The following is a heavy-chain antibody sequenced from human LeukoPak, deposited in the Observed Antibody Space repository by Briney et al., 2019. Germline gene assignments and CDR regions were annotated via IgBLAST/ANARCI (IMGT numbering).Heavy chain of an antibody. D-gene: IGHD1-26*01. CDR1: GYSISSGYY. J-gene: IGHJ4*02. CDR2: IYHSGST. V-gene: IGHV4-38-2*01. CDR3: ARVVGATTNYFHF. Sequence: SETLSRTCAVSGYSISSGYYWGWIRQPPGKGLEWIGSIYHSGSTSYNPSLKSRVTISVDTSKNQFSLKLSSVTAADTAVYYCARVVGATTNYFHFWGQGTLVTVSS.